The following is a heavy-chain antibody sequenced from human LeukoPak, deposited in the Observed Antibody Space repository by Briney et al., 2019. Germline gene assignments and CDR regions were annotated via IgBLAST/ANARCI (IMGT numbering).Heavy chain of an antibody. Sequence: GGSLRLSCAASGFTFSSYAMHWVRQAPGKGLEWVAVISYDGSNKYYADSVKGRFTISRDNSKNTLYLQMNSLRAEDTAVYYCARDGYCRSTSCYYFDYWGQGTLVTVSS. J-gene: IGHJ4*02. CDR3: ARDGYCRSTSCYYFDY. D-gene: IGHD2-2*03. V-gene: IGHV3-30-3*01. CDR1: GFTFSSYA. CDR2: ISYDGSNK.